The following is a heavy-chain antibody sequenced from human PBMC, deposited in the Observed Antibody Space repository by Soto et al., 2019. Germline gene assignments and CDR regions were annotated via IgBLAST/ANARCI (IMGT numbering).Heavy chain of an antibody. CDR3: ARDDVAGSYSAHYFDY. V-gene: IGHV3-48*02. CDR2: ISSSSSTI. J-gene: IGHJ4*02. Sequence: PGGSLRLSCAASGFTFSSYSMNWVRQAPGKGLEWVSYISSSSSTIYYADSVKGRFTISRDNAKNSLYLQMNSLRDEDTAVYYCARDDVAGSYSAHYFDYWGQGTLVTVSS. D-gene: IGHD1-26*01. CDR1: GFTFSSYS.